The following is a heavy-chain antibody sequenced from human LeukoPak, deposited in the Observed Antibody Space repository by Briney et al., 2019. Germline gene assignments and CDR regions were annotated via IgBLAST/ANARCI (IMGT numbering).Heavy chain of an antibody. CDR1: GFTFSSYA. V-gene: IGHV3-23*01. CDR3: AKAVGGGYYYDSSGRTFDY. J-gene: IGHJ4*02. Sequence: GGSLRLSCAASGFTFSSYAMSWVRQAPGKGLEWVSAISGSGGSTYYADSVKGRFTISRDNSKNTLYLQMSSLRAEDTAVYYCAKAVGGGYYYDSSGRTFDYWGQGTLVTVSS. CDR2: ISGSGGST. D-gene: IGHD3-22*01.